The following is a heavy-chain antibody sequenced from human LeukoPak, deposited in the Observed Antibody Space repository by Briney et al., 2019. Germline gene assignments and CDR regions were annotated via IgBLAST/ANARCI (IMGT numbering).Heavy chain of an antibody. CDR2: INPNTGDT. V-gene: IGHV1-2*02. CDR3: VREYFDSDHPPFYFDY. Sequence: ASVKVSCTASGYSFTGFYLHWVRQAHGQGLEWMAWINPNTGDTESALKFKGRVTVTRDTSINTAYMELTSLTSDDTAVYYCVREYFDSDHPPFYFDYWGHGTLVTVSS. CDR1: GYSFTGFY. D-gene: IGHD3-9*01. J-gene: IGHJ4*01.